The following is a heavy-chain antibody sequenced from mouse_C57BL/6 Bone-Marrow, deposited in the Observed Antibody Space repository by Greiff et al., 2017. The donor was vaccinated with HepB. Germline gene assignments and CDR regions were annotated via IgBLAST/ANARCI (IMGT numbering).Heavy chain of an antibody. V-gene: IGHV10-1*01. CDR2: IRSKSNNYAT. CDR3: VRQYRGFAY. J-gene: IGHJ3*01. CDR1: GFSFNTYA. Sequence: EVKLVESGGGLVQPKGSLKLSCAASGFSFNTYAMNWVRQAPGQGLEWVARIRSKSNNYATYYADSVKDRFTISRDDSESMLYLQMNNLKTEDTAMYYCVRQYRGFAYWGQGTLVTVSA.